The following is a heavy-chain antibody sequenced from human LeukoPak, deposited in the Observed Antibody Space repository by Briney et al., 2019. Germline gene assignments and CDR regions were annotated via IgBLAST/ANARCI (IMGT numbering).Heavy chain of an antibody. CDR2: INAGNGNT. CDR1: GYTFTSYA. CDR3: ARHSSTSLEYFQH. Sequence: ASVTVSCKASGYTFTSYAMHWVRQAPGQRLEWMGWINAGNGNTKYSQKFQGRGTITRDTSASTAYMELSSLRSEDTAVYYCARHSSTSLEYFQHWGQGTLVTVSS. V-gene: IGHV1-3*01. D-gene: IGHD2-2*01. J-gene: IGHJ1*01.